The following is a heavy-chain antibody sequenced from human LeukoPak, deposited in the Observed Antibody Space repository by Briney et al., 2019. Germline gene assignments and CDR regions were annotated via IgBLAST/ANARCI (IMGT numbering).Heavy chain of an antibody. CDR1: GSTFSRYS. CDR3: ARGRDPYDILERNLIDALDI. Sequence: PGGSLRLSCAASGSTFSRYSMNWVRQAPGKGLEWVSFISSSSSYIYYADSVKGRFTVSRDNSKNTVFLQMSSLRVDDTAVYYCARGRDPYDILERNLIDALDIWGQGTIVTVSS. V-gene: IGHV3-21*04. CDR2: ISSSSSYI. J-gene: IGHJ3*02. D-gene: IGHD3-9*01.